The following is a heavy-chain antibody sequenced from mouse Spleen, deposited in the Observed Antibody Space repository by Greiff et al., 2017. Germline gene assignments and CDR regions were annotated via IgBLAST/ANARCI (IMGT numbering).Heavy chain of an antibody. Sequence: QVQLQQPGAELVKPGASVKMSCKASGYTFTSYWITWVKQRPGQGLEWIGDIYPGSGSTNYNEKFKSKATLTVDTSSSTAHMQLSSLTSEDSAVYYCARSILWYFDVWGAGTTVTVSS. J-gene: IGHJ1*01. CDR1: GYTFTSYW. V-gene: IGHV1-55*01. CDR2: IYPGSGST. CDR3: ARSILWYFDV.